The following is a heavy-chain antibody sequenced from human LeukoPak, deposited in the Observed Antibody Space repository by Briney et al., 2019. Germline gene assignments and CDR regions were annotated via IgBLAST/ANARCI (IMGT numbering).Heavy chain of an antibody. D-gene: IGHD5-18*01. J-gene: IGHJ5*02. CDR1: GGSISSSPYY. Sequence: PSETLSLTCSVSGGSISSSPYYWGWIRQPPGKGLEWIGHIYYSGSTYYNPSLRSRVTISLDMSKNQFSLKLSSVTAADTAVYYCARHFSPLRGYSYGPRFDPWGQGTLVTVSS. CDR3: ARHFSPLRGYSYGPRFDP. V-gene: IGHV4-39*01. CDR2: IYYSGST.